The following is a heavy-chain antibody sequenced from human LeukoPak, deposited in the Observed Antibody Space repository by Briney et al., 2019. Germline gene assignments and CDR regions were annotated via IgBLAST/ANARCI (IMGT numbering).Heavy chain of an antibody. CDR3: ARGETTAADRREGDAFDV. CDR2: IYHSGTT. J-gene: IGHJ3*01. Sequence: SETLPLTCAVSGYAISSGYYWGWIRQPPGKGLEWIGSIYHSGTTYSNPSLKSRVTMSVNTSKNQFSLKLSSVTAADTAVYYCARGETTAADRREGDAFDVWGQGTIVTVSS. V-gene: IGHV4-38-2*01. D-gene: IGHD4-11*01. CDR1: GYAISSGYY.